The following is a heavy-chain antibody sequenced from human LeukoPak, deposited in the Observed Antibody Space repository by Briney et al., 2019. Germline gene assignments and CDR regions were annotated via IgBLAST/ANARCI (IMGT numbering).Heavy chain of an antibody. CDR1: GGSISSSSYY. Sequence: SETLSLTCTVSGGSISSSSYYWGWIRQPPGKGLEWIGSIYYSGSTYYNPSLKSRVTISVDTSKNQFSLKLSSVTAADTAVYYCARGRGSWYGGYYLDVWGKGTTVTVSS. J-gene: IGHJ6*03. CDR3: ARGRGSWYGGYYLDV. D-gene: IGHD6-13*01. V-gene: IGHV4-39*07. CDR2: IYYSGST.